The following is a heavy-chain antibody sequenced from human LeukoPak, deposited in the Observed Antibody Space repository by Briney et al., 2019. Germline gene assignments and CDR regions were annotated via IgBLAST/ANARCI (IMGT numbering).Heavy chain of an antibody. D-gene: IGHD2-15*01. J-gene: IGHJ4*02. CDR3: VSSIVVVVAPPPPEFPY. Sequence: SETLSLTCTVSGGSISSSSYYWGWIREPPGKGLEWIERIYYSGSTYYNPSLKSRVTISVDTSKNQFSLKLSSVTAADTAVYYCVSSIVVVVAPPPPEFPYWGQGTLVTVSS. V-gene: IGHV4-39*01. CDR2: IYYSGST. CDR1: GGSISSSSYY.